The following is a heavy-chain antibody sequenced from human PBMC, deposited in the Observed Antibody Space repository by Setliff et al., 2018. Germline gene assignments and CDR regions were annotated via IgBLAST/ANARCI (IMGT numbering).Heavy chain of an antibody. J-gene: IGHJ6*02. CDR1: GYTFSDYY. D-gene: IGHD3-3*01. Sequence: GGSLRLSCAASGYTFSDYYMSWIRQAPGKGLEWVSAISGSGGSTYYADSVKGRFTISRDNSKNTLYLQMNSLRAEDTAVYYCPRYYNFWSGSAHYYYYGMDVWGQGTTVTVSS. CDR3: PRYYNFWSGSAHYYYYGMDV. CDR2: ISGSGGST. V-gene: IGHV3-23*01.